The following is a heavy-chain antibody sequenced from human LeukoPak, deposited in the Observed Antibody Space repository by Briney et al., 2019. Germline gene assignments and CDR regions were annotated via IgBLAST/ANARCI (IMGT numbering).Heavy chain of an antibody. CDR2: LSGSGGST. CDR3: AKDLGIVGAYNSFDY. D-gene: IGHD1-26*01. Sequence: GGSLRLSCATSGFTFTSYGMSWVRQAPGKGLEWVSGLSGSGGSTYYADSVKGRFTIPRDYSKNTLYLQMNSLRAEDTAVYYCAKDLGIVGAYNSFDYWGQGTLVTVSS. CDR1: GFTFTSYG. V-gene: IGHV3-23*01. J-gene: IGHJ4*02.